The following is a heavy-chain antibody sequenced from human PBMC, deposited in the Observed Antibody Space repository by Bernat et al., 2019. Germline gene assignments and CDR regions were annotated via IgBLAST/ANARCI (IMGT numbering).Heavy chain of an antibody. V-gene: IGHV4-31*03. D-gene: IGHD3-16*01. J-gene: IGHJ5*02. CDR2: IYYSRTT. Sequence: QVQLQESGPGLVKPSQTLSLSCIVSGGSISSGGYYWSWIRQHPWKGLERIGYIYYSRTTYYNASLKSRVTISVDTSKNQFSLKLKSVTAADTAVYYCAWGQAVSRNTGLTWFDPWGQGTLVTVSS. CDR1: GGSISSGGYY. CDR3: AWGQAVSRNTGLTWFDP.